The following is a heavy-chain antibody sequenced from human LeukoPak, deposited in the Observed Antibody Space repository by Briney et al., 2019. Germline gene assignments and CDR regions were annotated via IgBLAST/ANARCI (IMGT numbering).Heavy chain of an antibody. V-gene: IGHV5-51*01. CDR1: GYSFTSYW. D-gene: IGHD6-13*01. CDR3: ARHSRAGIAAASDPFDY. Sequence: GESLKISCKGSGYSFTSYWIGWVRQMPGKGLEWMGIIHPGDSDTRYSPSFQGQVTISADKSISTAYLQWSSLKASDTAMYYCARHSRAGIAAASDPFDYWGQGTLVTVSS. CDR2: IHPGDSDT. J-gene: IGHJ4*02.